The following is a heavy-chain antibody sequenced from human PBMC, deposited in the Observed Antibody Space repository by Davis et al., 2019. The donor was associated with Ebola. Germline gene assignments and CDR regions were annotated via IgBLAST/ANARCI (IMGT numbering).Heavy chain of an antibody. D-gene: IGHD2-15*01. V-gene: IGHV1-18*04. CDR1: GYTFTNYG. CDR3: ARDREPGAPPLLQFDP. CDR2: INPHNGNT. Sequence: AASVKVSCKTSGYTFTNYGITWVRQAPGQGLEWMGWINPHNGNTNYAQSVQGRVIMTTDTATTTAYMEVGSLRFDDTAVYYCARDREPGAPPLLQFDPWGQGTQVTVSS. J-gene: IGHJ5*02.